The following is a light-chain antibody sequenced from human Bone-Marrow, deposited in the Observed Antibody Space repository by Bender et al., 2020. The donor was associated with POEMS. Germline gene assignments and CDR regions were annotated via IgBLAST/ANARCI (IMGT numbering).Light chain of an antibody. Sequence: QSMLTQAPSASGTPGQSLTISCSGSNSNLGRNFAYWYQQVPGTAPKLLIYGNHKRPSGVPDRFSGSKSDKSASLAISGLRSDDEAQYYCATWEDSLSGPVFGGGTKLTVL. J-gene: IGLJ2*01. CDR1: NSNLGRNF. CDR3: ATWEDSLSGPV. CDR2: GNH. V-gene: IGLV1-47*01.